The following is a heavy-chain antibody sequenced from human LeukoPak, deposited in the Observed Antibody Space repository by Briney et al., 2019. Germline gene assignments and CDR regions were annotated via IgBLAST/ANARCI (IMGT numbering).Heavy chain of an antibody. CDR1: GFTFTIYA. D-gene: IGHD1-14*01. CDR2: TDGSNT. V-gene: IGHV3-30-3*01. J-gene: IGHJ4*02. CDR3: AKDLIAGPPDYFDY. Sequence: GRSLRLSCAASGFTFTIYAIHWVRQAPGKGLEWVAVTDGSNTFYADSVKGRFSLSSDSSKNTLYLQMNSLRAEDTAVYYCAKDLIAGPPDYFDYWGQGTLVTVSS.